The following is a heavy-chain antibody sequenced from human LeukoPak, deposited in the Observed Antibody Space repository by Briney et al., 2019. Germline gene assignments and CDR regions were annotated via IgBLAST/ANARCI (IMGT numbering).Heavy chain of an antibody. CDR2: ISGSGGST. D-gene: IGHD6-19*01. V-gene: IGHV3-23*01. CDR1: GFTFSSYA. CDR3: AKAQYSSGWTGY. J-gene: IGHJ4*02. Sequence: GESLRLSCAASGFTFSSYAMSWVRQAPGKGLEWVSAISGSGGSTYYADSVKGRFTISRDNSKNTLYLQMNSLRAEDTAVYYCAKAQYSSGWTGYWGQGTLVTVSS.